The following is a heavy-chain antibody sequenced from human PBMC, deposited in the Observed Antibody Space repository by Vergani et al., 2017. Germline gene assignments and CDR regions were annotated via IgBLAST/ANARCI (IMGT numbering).Heavy chain of an antibody. CDR2: LWYDGEYK. V-gene: IGHV3-33*01. Sequence: QVQLVESGGGVVQPGRSLRLSCVASGFTFSTYGMYWVRQAPGKGLEWVAALWYDGEYKYYADSVKGRFSVSRDNSQNTLSLQMNSLRGEDTAVYYCARDRPRCRSTTCSFDAFDIWGQGTMVTVSS. CDR3: ARDRPRCRSTTCSFDAFDI. D-gene: IGHD2-2*01. CDR1: GFTFSTYG. J-gene: IGHJ3*02.